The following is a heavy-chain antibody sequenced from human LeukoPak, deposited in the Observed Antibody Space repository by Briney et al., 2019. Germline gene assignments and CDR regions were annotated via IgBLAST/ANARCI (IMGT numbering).Heavy chain of an antibody. J-gene: IGHJ4*02. CDR3: ARTQIPYYFDY. Sequence: GGSLRLSCAASGFTFSNHAMTWVRQAPGKGLEWVSVISGSGGTTNYADSVKGRFTISRDNSKNTLYLQMNSLRAEDTALYYCARTQIPYYFDYWGQGTLVTVSS. CDR2: ISGSGGTT. CDR1: GFTFSNHA. D-gene: IGHD1-14*01. V-gene: IGHV3-23*01.